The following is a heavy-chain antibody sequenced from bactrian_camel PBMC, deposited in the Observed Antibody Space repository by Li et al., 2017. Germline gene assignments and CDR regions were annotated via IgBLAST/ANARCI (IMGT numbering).Heavy chain of an antibody. CDR1: GFTASLYA. D-gene: IGHD5*01. Sequence: EVQLVESGGDLVQPGGSLRLSCVASGFTASLYAMSWVRLVPGKGLEWVGCIKGDGAITYYADSVKGRFTISRDNAKNTLYLQMNSLKTEDTAVYYCATDSGGWLGSNQGTQVTVS. CDR2: IKGDGAIT. J-gene: IGHJ4*01. V-gene: IGHV3S31*01.